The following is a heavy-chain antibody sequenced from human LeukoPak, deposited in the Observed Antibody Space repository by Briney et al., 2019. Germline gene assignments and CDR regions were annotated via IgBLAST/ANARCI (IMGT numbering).Heavy chain of an antibody. CDR3: AREMVMVRGVEPFDY. V-gene: IGHV4-61*02. J-gene: IGHJ4*02. CDR1: GSSISSGSYY. D-gene: IGHD3-10*01. Sequence: PSETLSLTCTVSGSSISSGSYYWSWVRQPAGKGLEWIGRIYTSGSTNYNPSLKSRVTISVDTSKNQFSLKLSSVTAADTAVYYCAREMVMVRGVEPFDYWGQGTLVTVSS. CDR2: IYTSGST.